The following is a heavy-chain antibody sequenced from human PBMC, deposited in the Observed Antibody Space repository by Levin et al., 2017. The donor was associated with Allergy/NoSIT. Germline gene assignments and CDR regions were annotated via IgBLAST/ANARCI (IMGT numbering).Heavy chain of an antibody. CDR3: AREPAGILTGYSCFDY. CDR1: GYTFTSYH. CDR2: INLSGGST. V-gene: IGHV1-46*01. D-gene: IGHD3-9*01. Sequence: ASVKVSCKASGYTFTSYHMHWVRQAPGQGLEWIGIINLSGGSTSYAQKFQGRVTMTRDTSTSTASMELSSLKIEDTAVYFCAREPAGILTGYSCFDYWGQGTLVTVSS. J-gene: IGHJ4*02.